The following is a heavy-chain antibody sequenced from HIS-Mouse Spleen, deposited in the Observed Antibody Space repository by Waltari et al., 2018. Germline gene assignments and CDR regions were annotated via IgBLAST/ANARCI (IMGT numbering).Heavy chain of an antibody. Sequence: QVQLQQWGAGLLKPSETLSLTCAVYGGSFSGYSWSWIRQPPGKGLEWIGEINHSGSTNYNPSLKSRVTISVDTSKNQFSLKLSSVTAADTAVYYCARGDVLGYSSSWVYDAFDIWGQGTMVTVSS. CDR2: INHSGST. D-gene: IGHD6-13*01. V-gene: IGHV4-34*01. J-gene: IGHJ3*02. CDR3: ARGDVLGYSSSWVYDAFDI. CDR1: GGSFSGYS.